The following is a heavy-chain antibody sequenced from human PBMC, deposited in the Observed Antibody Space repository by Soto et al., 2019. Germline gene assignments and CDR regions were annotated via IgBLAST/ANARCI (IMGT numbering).Heavy chain of an antibody. Sequence: GGSLRLSCAASGFTFSSYGMHWVRQAPGKGLEWVAVIWYDGSNKYYADSVKGRFTISRDNSKNTLYLQMNSLRAEDTAVYYCAREGVARSSPIGMDVWGQGTTVTVSS. D-gene: IGHD6-6*01. J-gene: IGHJ6*02. CDR1: GFTFSSYG. V-gene: IGHV3-33*01. CDR3: AREGVARSSPIGMDV. CDR2: IWYDGSNK.